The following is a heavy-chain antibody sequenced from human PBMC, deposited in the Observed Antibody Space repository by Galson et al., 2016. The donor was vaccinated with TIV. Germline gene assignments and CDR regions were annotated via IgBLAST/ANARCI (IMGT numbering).Heavy chain of an antibody. Sequence: LVKVSCKASGYTFTSYDINWVRQATGQGLEWMGWMNPNSGNTGYAQKFRGGVTLTRNTSVRTAYMELSSLRSEDTAVYYCARSGDYGDYWGQGTLVTVSS. CDR1: GYTFTSYD. V-gene: IGHV1-8*02. J-gene: IGHJ4*02. CDR2: MNPNSGNT. D-gene: IGHD2-21*02. CDR3: ARSGDYGDY.